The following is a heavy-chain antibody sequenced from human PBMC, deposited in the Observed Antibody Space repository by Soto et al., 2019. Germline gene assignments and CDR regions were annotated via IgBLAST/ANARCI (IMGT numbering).Heavy chain of an antibody. CDR1: GYIFTAYS. J-gene: IGHJ6*02. D-gene: IGHD3-3*01. V-gene: IGHV1-46*01. CDR3: AKDRVTIFGVVTLPYYYYGMDV. CDR2: VNPSGGST. Sequence: ASVKVSCKASGYIFTAYSMHWVRQAPGQGLEWMGVVNPSGGSTNYAQKFQGRITMTRDTSTSTVYMDLSSLTSEDTAVYYCAKDRVTIFGVVTLPYYYYGMDVWGQGTTVTV.